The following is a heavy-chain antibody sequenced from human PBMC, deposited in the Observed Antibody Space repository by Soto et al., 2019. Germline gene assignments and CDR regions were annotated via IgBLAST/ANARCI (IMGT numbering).Heavy chain of an antibody. D-gene: IGHD3-3*01. CDR1: GFTFSDHY. V-gene: IGHV3-72*01. CDR3: VRVASGFYFDR. Sequence: EVQLVESGGGLVQPGGTLRLSCAASGFTFSDHYMDWVRQAPGKGLEWVGRIRKKVNSYTTEYAASVKGRFTISRDDSKNSLFLQINSLKTEDTVVYYCVRVASGFYFDRWGQGTPVSVSS. J-gene: IGHJ4*02. CDR2: IRKKVNSYTT.